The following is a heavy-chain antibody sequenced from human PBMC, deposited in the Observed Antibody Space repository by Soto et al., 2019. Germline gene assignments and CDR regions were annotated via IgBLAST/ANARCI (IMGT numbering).Heavy chain of an antibody. Sequence: ASVKVSCKVSGYTLTELSMHWVRQAPGKGLGWMGGFDPEDGETIYAQKFQGRVTMTEDTSTDTAYMELSSLRSEDTAVYYCAAEIAAAAAFDYRGQGTLVTVSS. CDR2: FDPEDGET. J-gene: IGHJ4*02. CDR3: AAEIAAAAAFDY. D-gene: IGHD6-13*01. V-gene: IGHV1-24*01. CDR1: GYTLTELS.